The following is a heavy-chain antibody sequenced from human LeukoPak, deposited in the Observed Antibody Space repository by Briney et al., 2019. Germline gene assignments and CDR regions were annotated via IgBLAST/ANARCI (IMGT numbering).Heavy chain of an antibody. CDR1: GGSFSGYY. J-gene: IGHJ5*02. V-gene: IGHV4-34*01. Sequence: SETLSLTCGVYGGSFSGYYWSWIRQSPGKGLEWIGEVDHSGTTSYNPSLRSRVIVSVDTSKDQFSLKLSSVTAADTAVYYCARVDGWAYSGYDAFAFLRAPWGQGTLVTVSS. CDR3: ARVDGWAYSGYDAFAFLRAP. D-gene: IGHD5-12*01. CDR2: VDHSGTT.